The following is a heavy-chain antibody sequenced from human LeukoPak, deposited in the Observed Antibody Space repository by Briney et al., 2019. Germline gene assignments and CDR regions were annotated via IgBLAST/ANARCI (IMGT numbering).Heavy chain of an antibody. V-gene: IGHV4-4*09. D-gene: IGHD2-8*02. Sequence: SDTLSLTCIVSGGSISSYYWSWIRQHPGEGLEWIGYIDTRGSTDYKSSLKSRVTTSVDRSRNQFSLRLRSVTAADTAVYFCARLLTYCTGTSCYYMDVWGTGTTVTVSS. CDR2: IDTRGST. J-gene: IGHJ6*03. CDR3: ARLLTYCTGTSCYYMDV. CDR1: GGSISSYY.